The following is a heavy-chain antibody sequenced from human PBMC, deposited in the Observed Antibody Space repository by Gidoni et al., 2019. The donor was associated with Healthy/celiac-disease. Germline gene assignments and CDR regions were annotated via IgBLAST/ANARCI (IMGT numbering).Heavy chain of an antibody. Sequence: QVQLVESGGGVVQPGRSLRLSCAASGFTFSSYAMHWVRQAPGKGLEWVAVISYDGSNKYYADSVKGRFTISRDNSKNTLYLQMNSLRAEDTAVYYCAREWAGVVVVVAATPGGWFDPWGLGTLVTVSS. CDR3: AREWAGVVVVVAATPGGWFDP. CDR1: GFTFSSYA. V-gene: IGHV3-30-3*01. CDR2: ISYDGSNK. J-gene: IGHJ5*02. D-gene: IGHD2-15*01.